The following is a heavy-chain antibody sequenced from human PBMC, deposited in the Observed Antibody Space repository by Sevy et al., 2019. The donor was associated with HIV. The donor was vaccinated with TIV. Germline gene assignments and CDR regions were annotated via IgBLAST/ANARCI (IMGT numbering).Heavy chain of an antibody. CDR1: GFTFSSYA. Sequence: GGSLRLSCAASGFTFSSYAMHWVRHAPGKGLEWVAVISYDGSNKYYADSVKGRFTISRDNSKNTLYLQMNSLRAEDTAVYYCAREAFYYDSSGSPLFDYWGQGTLVTVSS. J-gene: IGHJ4*02. CDR2: ISYDGSNK. CDR3: AREAFYYDSSGSPLFDY. V-gene: IGHV3-30-3*01. D-gene: IGHD3-22*01.